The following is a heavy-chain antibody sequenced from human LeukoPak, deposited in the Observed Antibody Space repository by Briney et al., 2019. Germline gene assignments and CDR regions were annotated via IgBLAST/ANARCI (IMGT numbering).Heavy chain of an antibody. Sequence: PGGPLSLPCAGSGFPFSSYGMHWARKAPGKGLEWVAVIWYDGSNKYYADSVKGRFTISRDNSKNTLYLQMNSLRAEDTAVYYCASGYYPNHYYYYMDVWGKGTTVTVSS. CDR2: IWYDGSNK. D-gene: IGHD3-22*01. V-gene: IGHV3-33*01. J-gene: IGHJ6*03. CDR3: ASGYYPNHYYYYMDV. CDR1: GFPFSSYG.